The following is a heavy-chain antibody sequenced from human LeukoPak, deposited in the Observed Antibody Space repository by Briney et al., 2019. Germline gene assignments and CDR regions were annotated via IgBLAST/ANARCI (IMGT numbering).Heavy chain of an antibody. CDR3: ARDPNTIFGVAFDY. CDR1: GYTFTGYY. CDR2: INPNSGGT. D-gene: IGHD3-3*01. J-gene: IGHJ4*02. Sequence: GSVKVSCKASGYTFTGYYMHWVRQAPGQGLEWMGWINPNSGGTNYAQKFQGRVTMTRDTSISTAYMELSRLRSDDTAVYYCARDPNTIFGVAFDYWGQGTLVTVSS. V-gene: IGHV1-2*02.